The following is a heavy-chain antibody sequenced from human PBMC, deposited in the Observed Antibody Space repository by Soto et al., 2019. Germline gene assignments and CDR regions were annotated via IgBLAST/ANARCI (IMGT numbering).Heavy chain of an antibody. J-gene: IGHJ6*02. Sequence: ASVKVSCKASGYSFTSYAIHWVRQAPGQRLEWMAWINGVNGYTKYSQKFQGRVTITRDTSASAVHMELNNLRSEDTAVYYCARSITVVGGLIITGMDVWGQGTTVTVSS. D-gene: IGHD3-10*01. V-gene: IGHV1-3*01. CDR1: GYSFTSYA. CDR3: ARSITVVGGLIITGMDV. CDR2: INGVNGYT.